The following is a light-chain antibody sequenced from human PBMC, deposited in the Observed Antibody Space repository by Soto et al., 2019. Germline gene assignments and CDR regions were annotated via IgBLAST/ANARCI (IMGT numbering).Light chain of an antibody. J-gene: IGKJ1*01. CDR2: GAS. CDR1: QSVSSSS. V-gene: IGKV3-20*01. CDR3: QQYGNSPWT. Sequence: EIVMTQTPGTLSLSPGERATLSCRASQSVSSSSLAWYQQKFGQAPRLLIYGASTRATGIPDRFSGSGSGTDFTLTISRLEPEDFAVYHCQQYGNSPWTFGQGTKVDIK.